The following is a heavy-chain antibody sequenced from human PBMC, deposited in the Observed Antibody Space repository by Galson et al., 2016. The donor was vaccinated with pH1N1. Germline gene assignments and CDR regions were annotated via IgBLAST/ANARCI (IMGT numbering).Heavy chain of an antibody. D-gene: IGHD1-26*01. CDR1: GFTFGDYA. Sequence: SLRLSCATSGFTFGDYAMHWVRQAPGKGLQWVGFIRSRAYGGTTEHAASVKGRFTISRDDSESNAYLQMNSLKTEDTAVYYCTRGAQYRYSGTYYVEGFDYWGQGTPVTVSS. J-gene: IGHJ4*02. CDR3: TRGAQYRYSGTYYVEGFDY. V-gene: IGHV3-49*04. CDR2: IRSRAYGGTT.